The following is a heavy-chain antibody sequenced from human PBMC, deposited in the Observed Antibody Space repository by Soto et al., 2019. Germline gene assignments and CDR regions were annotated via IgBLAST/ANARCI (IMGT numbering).Heavy chain of an antibody. CDR1: GGSISSTIYY. J-gene: IGHJ5*02. Sequence: PSETLSLTCTVSGGSISSTIYYWGWIRQPPGKGLEWIGSIYYSGSTYYNPSLTSRVTISVDTSKNQFSLRLSSVTAADTAVYYCAKETYSSGWYLISSGNNWFDPWGQGTLVTVSS. V-gene: IGHV4-39*02. CDR3: AKETYSSGWYLISSGNNWFDP. D-gene: IGHD6-19*01. CDR2: IYYSGST.